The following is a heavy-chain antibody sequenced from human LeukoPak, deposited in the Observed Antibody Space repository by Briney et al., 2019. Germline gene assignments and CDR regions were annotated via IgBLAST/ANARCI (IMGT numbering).Heavy chain of an antibody. V-gene: IGHV1-24*01. CDR2: FDPEDGET. Sequence: GASVKVSCKVSGYTLTELSMHWVRQAPGKGLEWMGGFDPEDGETIYAQEFQGRVTMTEDTSTDTAYMELSSLRSEDTAVYYCATASYIAAAGYYFDYWGQGTLVTVSS. CDR1: GYTLTELS. J-gene: IGHJ4*02. CDR3: ATASYIAAAGYYFDY. D-gene: IGHD6-13*01.